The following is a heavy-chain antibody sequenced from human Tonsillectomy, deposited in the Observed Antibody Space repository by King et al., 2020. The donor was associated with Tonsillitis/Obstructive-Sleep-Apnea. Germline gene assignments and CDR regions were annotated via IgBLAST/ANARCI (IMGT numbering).Heavy chain of an antibody. D-gene: IGHD1-26*01. CDR3: ASWELLGN. CDR2: INPNNGGT. CDR1: GYTFTGSY. V-gene: IGHV1-2*02. Sequence: VQLVESGAEVKKPGASVRVSCKASGYTFTGSYIHWVRQAPGQGLEWMGWINPNNGGTNYAPEFQGRVTMTRDTSINTAYMELSSLRSGDTAVYYCASWELLGNWGQGTLVTVSS. J-gene: IGHJ4*02.